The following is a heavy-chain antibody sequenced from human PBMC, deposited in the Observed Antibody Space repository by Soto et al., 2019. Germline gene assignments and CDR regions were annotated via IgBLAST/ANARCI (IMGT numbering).Heavy chain of an antibody. Sequence: QVPLVQSGAEVKKPGASVKVSCKASGYTFTSYGITWVRQAPGQGLEWMGWISAYNGNTNYAQKLQGRVTMTTDTSTSTAYMELRSLRSDDTAVDYCASRHSRRPDNWFDPWGQGTLVTVSS. V-gene: IGHV1-18*01. CDR1: GYTFTSYG. CDR2: ISAYNGNT. D-gene: IGHD6-13*01. CDR3: ASRHSRRPDNWFDP. J-gene: IGHJ5*02.